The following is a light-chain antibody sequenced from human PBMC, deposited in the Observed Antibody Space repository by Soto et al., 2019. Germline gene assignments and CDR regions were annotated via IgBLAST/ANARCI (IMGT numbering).Light chain of an antibody. CDR3: CSYAGSNTVI. Sequence: QSALTQPASVSGSPGQSITISCTGTSSDIGSYNLVSWYQHHPGKAPKLILYEGSKRPLGVSNRFSGSKSGNTASLTISGLQAEDEADYHCCSYAGSNTVIFGGGTKVTVL. J-gene: IGLJ2*01. V-gene: IGLV2-23*01. CDR2: EGS. CDR1: SSDIGSYNL.